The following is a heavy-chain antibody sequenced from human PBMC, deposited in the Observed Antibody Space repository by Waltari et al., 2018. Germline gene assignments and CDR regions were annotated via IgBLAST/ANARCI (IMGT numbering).Heavy chain of an antibody. CDR1: VFTARDNY. Sequence: EAPLVESGGNLIQPGETLTLTCDGSVFTARDNYMSWVRQAPGKGLEWVSVIYSGGNTYYADAVKGRFNISRENTKNTLYLHMNSLRPEDTAVYYCARDLRDSSGYYSPLDYWGQGTRVTVSS. V-gene: IGHV3-66*02. CDR3: ARDLRDSSGYYSPLDY. D-gene: IGHD6-19*01. J-gene: IGHJ4*02. CDR2: IYSGGNT.